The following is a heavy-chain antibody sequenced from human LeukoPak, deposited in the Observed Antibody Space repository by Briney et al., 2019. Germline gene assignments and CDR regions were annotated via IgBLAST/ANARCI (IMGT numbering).Heavy chain of an antibody. D-gene: IGHD6-13*01. CDR2: IYYSGST. CDR3: ASEHPIAAAANYYYYGMDV. V-gene: IGHV4-39*01. Sequence: PSETLSLTCTVSGGSISSSSYYWGWIRQPPGKGLEWIGSIYYSGSTYYNPSLKSRVTISVDTSKNQFSLKLSSVTAADTAVYYCASEHPIAAAANYYYYGMDVRGQGTTVTVSS. J-gene: IGHJ6*02. CDR1: GGSISSSSYY.